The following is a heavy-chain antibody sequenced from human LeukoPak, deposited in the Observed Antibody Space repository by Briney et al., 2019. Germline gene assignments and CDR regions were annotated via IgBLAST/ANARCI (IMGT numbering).Heavy chain of an antibody. V-gene: IGHV1-69*04. D-gene: IGHD3-22*01. CDR1: GYTFTSYA. CDR3: TRDRVVVTPSGFDY. CDR2: IIPIFGIA. Sequence: SVKVSCKASGYTFTSYAISWVRQAPGQGLEWMGRIIPIFGIANYAQKFQGRVTITADKSTNTAYMELSSLRSEDTAVYYCTRDRVVVTPSGFDYWGQGTLVTVSS. J-gene: IGHJ4*02.